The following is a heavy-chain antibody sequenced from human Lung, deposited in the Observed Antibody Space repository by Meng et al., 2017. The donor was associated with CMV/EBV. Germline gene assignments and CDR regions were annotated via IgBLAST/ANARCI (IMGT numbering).Heavy chain of an antibody. V-gene: IGHV3-48*03. CDR2: ISSSDNSI. J-gene: IGHJ4*02. CDR1: GLTFSNYE. CDR3: ASGHCSVTSCYTGDF. D-gene: IGHD2-2*02. Sequence: GGSLRLSCTVSGLTFSNYEMNWVRQAPGKGLEWVSFISSSDNSIYYADSVQGRFTISRDNAKNSLYLQMNSLRAEDTAVYYCASGHCSVTSCYTGDFWGQGKXVTVYS.